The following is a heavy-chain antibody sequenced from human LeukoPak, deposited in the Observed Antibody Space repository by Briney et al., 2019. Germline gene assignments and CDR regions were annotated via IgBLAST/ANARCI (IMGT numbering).Heavy chain of an antibody. J-gene: IGHJ4*02. D-gene: IGHD2-15*01. V-gene: IGHV1-69*04. CDR1: GGTFSSYA. Sequence: SVKVSCKASGGTFSSYAISWVRQAPGQGLEWMGRIIPILGIANYSQKFQGRVTITADKSTSTAYMELSSLRSEDTAVYYCARALVVVAAAPDYWGQGTLVTVSS. CDR2: IIPILGIA. CDR3: ARALVVVAAAPDY.